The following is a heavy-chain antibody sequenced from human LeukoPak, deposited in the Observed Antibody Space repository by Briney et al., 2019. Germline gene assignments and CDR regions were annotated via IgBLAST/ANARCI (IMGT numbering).Heavy chain of an antibody. CDR1: GGSISGYY. D-gene: IGHD5-18*01. CDR3: ARARAMVKNYYYMDV. Sequence: SETLSLTCTVSGGSISGYYWSWIRQPPGKGLEWIGYIYYSGSTNYNPSLKSRVTVSVDTSKNQFSLKLSSVTAVDTAVYYCARARAMVKNYYYMDVWGKGTTVTVSS. CDR2: IYYSGST. J-gene: IGHJ6*03. V-gene: IGHV4-59*12.